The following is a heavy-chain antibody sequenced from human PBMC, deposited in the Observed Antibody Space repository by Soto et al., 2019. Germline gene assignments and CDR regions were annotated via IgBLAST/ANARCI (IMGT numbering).Heavy chain of an antibody. Sequence: HVQLQESGPGLVKPSQTLSLTCTVSGGSISSGGYYWSWLRQHPGKGLEWIGYIDYSGSTYYNPSLKSRVTISVDTSKNQFSLKLSSVTAADTAVYYCARDDYGDYRDAFDIWGQGTMVTVSS. CDR2: IDYSGST. CDR3: ARDDYGDYRDAFDI. CDR1: GGSISSGGYY. J-gene: IGHJ3*02. D-gene: IGHD4-17*01. V-gene: IGHV4-31*03.